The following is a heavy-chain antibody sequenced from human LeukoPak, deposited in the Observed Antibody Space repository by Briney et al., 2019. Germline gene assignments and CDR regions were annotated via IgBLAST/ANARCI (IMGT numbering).Heavy chain of an antibody. Sequence: PGGSLRLSCAASGFTFSSYDMSWVRQAPGKGLEWVSGITYSSGYTYYADSVKGRFTISRDNSRNTLYLQMNSLRAEDTAVYYCAKDPSDLGGSGSNNCFDCWGQGTLVTVSS. CDR2: ITYSSGYT. CDR1: GFTFSSYD. CDR3: AKDPSDLGGSGSNNCFDC. V-gene: IGHV3-23*01. D-gene: IGHD3-10*01. J-gene: IGHJ4*02.